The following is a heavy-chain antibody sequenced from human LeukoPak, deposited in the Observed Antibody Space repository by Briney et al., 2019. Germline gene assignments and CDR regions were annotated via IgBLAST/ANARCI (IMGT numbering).Heavy chain of an antibody. CDR1: GFTFSDYI. Sequence: GGSLRLSCAASGFTFSDYIMNWVRQAPGKGLEWVSTIFATGDSKFYADSVKGRLTISRDNSKNTLYLQMDSLRAEDTARSYCANGPWNSWGQGTLVVVSS. CDR2: IFATGDSK. D-gene: IGHD1-1*01. V-gene: IGHV3-23*01. CDR3: ANGPWNS. J-gene: IGHJ4*02.